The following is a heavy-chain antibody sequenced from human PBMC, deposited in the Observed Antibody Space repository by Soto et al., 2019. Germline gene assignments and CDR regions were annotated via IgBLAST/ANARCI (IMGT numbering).Heavy chain of an antibody. Sequence: QLQLQESGSGLVKPSQTLSLTCAVSGGSISSGGYSWSWIRQPPGKGLEWIGYIYHSGSTYYNPSLTRRVTISVDRSKNQFSLKLSSVTAADTAVYYCAGGGSGSYALDYWGQGTLVTVSS. CDR2: IYHSGST. J-gene: IGHJ4*02. CDR3: AGGGSGSYALDY. V-gene: IGHV4-30-2*01. CDR1: GGSISSGGYS. D-gene: IGHD3-10*01.